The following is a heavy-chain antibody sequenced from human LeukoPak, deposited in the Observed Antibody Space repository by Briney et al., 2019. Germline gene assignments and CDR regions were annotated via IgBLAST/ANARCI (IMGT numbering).Heavy chain of an antibody. CDR2: IYYSGST. CDR3: ARVDSSSWYYFDY. J-gene: IGHJ4*02. CDR1: GGSISSYY. V-gene: IGHV4-59*01. D-gene: IGHD6-13*01. Sequence: PSATLSLTCPVSGGSISSYYWSWIRQPPGKGLEWIGYIYYSGSTNYNPSLKSRVTISVDTSKTQFSLKLSSVTAADTAVYYCARVDSSSWYYFDYWGQGTLVTVSS.